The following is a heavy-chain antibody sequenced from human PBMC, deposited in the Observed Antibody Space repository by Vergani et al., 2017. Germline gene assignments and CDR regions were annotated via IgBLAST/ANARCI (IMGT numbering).Heavy chain of an antibody. Sequence: EVQLVESGGGLVQPGGSLRLSCAASGFTVSSNYMSWVRQAPGKGLEWVSVIYSGGSTYYADSVKGRFTISRDNSKNTLYLQMNSLRSEDTAVYYCARVAYRHYYYDSSGYYLDYWGQGTLVTVSS. D-gene: IGHD3-22*01. V-gene: IGHV3-66*02. CDR1: GFTVSSNY. CDR3: ARVAYRHYYYDSSGYYLDY. CDR2: IYSGGST. J-gene: IGHJ4*02.